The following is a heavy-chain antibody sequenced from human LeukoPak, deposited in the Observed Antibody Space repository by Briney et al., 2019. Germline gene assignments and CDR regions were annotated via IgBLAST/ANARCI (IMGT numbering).Heavy chain of an antibody. V-gene: IGHV3-48*03. CDR1: GFTFSSYE. J-gene: IGHJ4*02. D-gene: IGHD3-10*02. CDR2: ISSSGSTI. CDR3: ARGGMLYYFDY. Sequence: PGGSLRLSCAASGFTFSSYEMNWVRQAPGKGLEWVSYISSSGSTIYYAGSVKGRFTISRDNAKNSLYLQMNSLGAEDTAVYYCARGGMLYYFDYWGQGTLVTVSS.